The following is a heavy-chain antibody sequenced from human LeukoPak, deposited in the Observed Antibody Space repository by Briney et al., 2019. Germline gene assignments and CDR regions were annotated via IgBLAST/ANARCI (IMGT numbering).Heavy chain of an antibody. J-gene: IGHJ4*02. CDR3: ARGGPYSRDHFDY. V-gene: IGHV3-64*01. CDR2: IGSNGGNT. CDR1: GFTFSSYA. Sequence: GGSLRLSCAASGFTFSSYAMHWVRQAPGKGMEYFSSIGSNGGNTYYASSVKGRFTISRDNSKNTLYLQLGSLRTEDMAVYYCARGGPYSRDHFDYWGQGTLVTVSS. D-gene: IGHD6-13*01.